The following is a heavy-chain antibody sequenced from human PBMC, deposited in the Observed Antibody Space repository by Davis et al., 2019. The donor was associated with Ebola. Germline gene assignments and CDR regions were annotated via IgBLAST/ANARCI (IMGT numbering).Heavy chain of an antibody. CDR1: VITFSSYA. CDR3: ARSGLSFGVVKYHYGMDV. V-gene: IGHV3-23*01. CDR2: ISGSGGTT. J-gene: IGHJ6*04. D-gene: IGHD3-3*01. Sequence: PGGSLRLSCADSVITFSSYAMTCVRQAPGKGLEWVSAISGSGGTTYYAGSVKGRFTVSRDNSKKTMYLQMNSLKAEDTAVYYCARSGLSFGVVKYHYGMDVWGKGTTVTVSS.